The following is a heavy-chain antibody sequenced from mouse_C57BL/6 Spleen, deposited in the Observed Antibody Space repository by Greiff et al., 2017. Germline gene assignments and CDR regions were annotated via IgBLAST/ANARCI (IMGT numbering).Heavy chain of an antibody. CDR2: IDPEDGET. V-gene: IGHV14-2*01. J-gene: IGHJ4*01. Sequence: VQLQQSGAELVKPGASVKLSCTASGFNIKDYYMHWVKQRTEQGLEWIGRIDPEDGETKYAPKFQGKATITADTSSNTAYMQLSSLTSEDTSVYFCAREGSSYDDYYGAMDYWGQGTSVTVSS. CDR1: GFNIKDYY. D-gene: IGHD2-3*01. CDR3: AREGSSYDDYYGAMDY.